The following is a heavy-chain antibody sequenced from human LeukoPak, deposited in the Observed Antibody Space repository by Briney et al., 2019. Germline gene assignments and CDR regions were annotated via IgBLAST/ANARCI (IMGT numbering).Heavy chain of an antibody. V-gene: IGHV3-30*02. D-gene: IGHD1-26*01. Sequence: GGSLRLSCAASGFTFSSYGMHWVRQAPGKGLEWVAFIRYDGSNKYYADSVKGRFTISRDNSKNTLYLQMNSLRAEDTAVYYCAKAPYSGYDYYYYMDVWGKGTTVTISS. CDR2: IRYDGSNK. CDR3: AKAPYSGYDYYYYMDV. CDR1: GFTFSSYG. J-gene: IGHJ6*03.